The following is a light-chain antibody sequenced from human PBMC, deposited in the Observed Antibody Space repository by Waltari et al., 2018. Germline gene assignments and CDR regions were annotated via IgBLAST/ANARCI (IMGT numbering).Light chain of an antibody. J-gene: IGKJ1*01. CDR3: QQYGSSRT. V-gene: IGKV3-20*01. CDR1: QSASSSD. Sequence: EMVLTQSPGTLSLSPGERAPLPCRASQSASSSDLAWYQQKPGQAPRLLIYGASSRATGIPDRFSGSGSGTDFTLTISRLEPEDFAVYYCQQYGSSRTFGQGTKVEIK. CDR2: GAS.